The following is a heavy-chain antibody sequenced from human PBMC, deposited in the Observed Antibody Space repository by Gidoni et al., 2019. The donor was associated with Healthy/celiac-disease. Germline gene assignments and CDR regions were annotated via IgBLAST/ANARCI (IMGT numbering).Heavy chain of an antibody. CDR2: INHSGST. CDR1: GGSVGGYY. CDR3: ARRLGRWLQWSIHSDY. D-gene: IGHD5-12*01. Sequence: QVQLQRWGAGLLKPSETLSLTCAVCGGSVGGYYWSWIRQAPGKGLEWIGEINHSGSTNYNPVLKSRVTISVDSSKNQFSLKLSFVTAADTAVYYCARRLGRWLQWSIHSDYWGQGTLVTVSS. V-gene: IGHV4-34*01. J-gene: IGHJ4*02.